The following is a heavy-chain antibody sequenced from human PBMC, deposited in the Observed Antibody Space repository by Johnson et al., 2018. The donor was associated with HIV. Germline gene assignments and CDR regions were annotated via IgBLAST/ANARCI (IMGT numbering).Heavy chain of an antibody. V-gene: IGHV3-30*04. J-gene: IGHJ3*02. CDR2: IGFDGTNK. D-gene: IGHD1-26*01. Sequence: QVQLVESGGGVVQPGRSLRLSCVASGFIFSSYAIHWVRQAPGKGLQWVAVIGFDGTNKYYADSLKGRFTISRDNSKNTLYLQMNSLRPEDTALYFCARDSGAPGNDAFDIWGQGTMVTISS. CDR1: GFIFSSYA. CDR3: ARDSGAPGNDAFDI.